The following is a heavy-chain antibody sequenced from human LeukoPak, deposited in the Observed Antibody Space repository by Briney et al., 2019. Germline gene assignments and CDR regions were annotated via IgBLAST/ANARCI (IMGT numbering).Heavy chain of an antibody. Sequence: SQTLSLTCAISGDSVSSNSAAWNWIRQSPSRGLEWLGRTYYRSKWYNDYAVSVKSRITINPDTSKNQFSLQLNSVTPEDTAVYYCARGVLGYCSGGSCYPPDDYYYGMDVRGQGTTVTVSS. D-gene: IGHD2-15*01. V-gene: IGHV6-1*01. J-gene: IGHJ6*02. CDR2: TYYRSKWYN. CDR3: ARGVLGYCSGGSCYPPDDYYYGMDV. CDR1: GDSVSSNSAA.